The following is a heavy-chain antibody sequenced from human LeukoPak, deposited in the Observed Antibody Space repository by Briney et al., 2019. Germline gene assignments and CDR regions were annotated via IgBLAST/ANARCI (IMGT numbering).Heavy chain of an antibody. CDR2: ISSSSSYI. CDR1: GFTFSSYS. J-gene: IGHJ4*02. Sequence: PGGSLRLSCAASGFTFSSYSMNWVRQAPGKGLEWVSSISSSSSYIYYADSVKGRFTISRDNAKNSLYLQMNSLRAEGTAVYYCARDRLPGLTGYYSPFDYWGQGTLVTVSS. D-gene: IGHD3-9*01. V-gene: IGHV3-21*01. CDR3: ARDRLPGLTGYYSPFDY.